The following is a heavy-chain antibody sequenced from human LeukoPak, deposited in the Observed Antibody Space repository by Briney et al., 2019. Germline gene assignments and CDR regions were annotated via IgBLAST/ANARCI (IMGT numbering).Heavy chain of an antibody. Sequence: SETLSLTCTVSGGSISSGSYYWSWIRQPAGKGLEWIGRIYTSGSTNYNPSLKSRVTISVDTSKNQFSLKLSSVTAADTAVYYCARSSLLWFGFDYWGQGTLVTVSS. CDR1: GGSISSGSYY. CDR2: IYTSGST. D-gene: IGHD3-10*01. V-gene: IGHV4-61*02. CDR3: ARSSLLWFGFDY. J-gene: IGHJ4*02.